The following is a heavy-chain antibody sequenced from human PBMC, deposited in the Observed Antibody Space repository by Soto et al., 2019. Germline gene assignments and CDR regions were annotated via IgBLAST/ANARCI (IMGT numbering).Heavy chain of an antibody. CDR1: SGSISSSNW. D-gene: IGHD5-12*01. J-gene: IGHJ5*02. V-gene: IGHV4-4*02. Sequence: SETLSLTCAVSSGSISSSNWWSWVRQPPGKGLEWIGEIYHSGSTNYNPSLKSRVTISVDKSKNQFSLKLSSVTAADTAVYYCARLTVADNWFDPWGQGTLVTVSS. CDR2: IYHSGST. CDR3: ARLTVADNWFDP.